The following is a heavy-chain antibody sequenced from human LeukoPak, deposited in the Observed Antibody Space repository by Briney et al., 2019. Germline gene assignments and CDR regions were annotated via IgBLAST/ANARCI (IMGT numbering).Heavy chain of an antibody. V-gene: IGHV1-18*01. CDR1: GYTFTSYG. J-gene: IGHJ5*02. CDR2: ISAYNGNT. Sequence: ASVKVSCKASGYTFTSYGISWVRQAPGQGLEWMGWISAYNGNTNYAQKLQGRVTMTTDTSTSTAYMELRSLRSDDTAVYYCARERRSGEFMDWFDPWGQGTLVTVSS. CDR3: ARERRSGEFMDWFDP. D-gene: IGHD3-10*01.